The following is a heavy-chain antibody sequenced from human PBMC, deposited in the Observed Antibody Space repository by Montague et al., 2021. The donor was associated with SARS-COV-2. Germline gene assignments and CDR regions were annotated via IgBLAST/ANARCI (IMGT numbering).Heavy chain of an antibody. J-gene: IGHJ4*02. Sequence: SETLSLTCTVSGGSISSSNYYWGWIRQPPGQGLEWIGSHYYSGTSYYNPSLQSRVTIYVDTSKKQFSLKLSSVTAADTAVYYCARETYTSCWFKQFDYWGQGTLVTVSS. CDR2: HYYSGTS. D-gene: IGHD6-19*01. CDR3: ARETYTSCWFKQFDY. V-gene: IGHV4-39*01. CDR1: GGSISSSNYY.